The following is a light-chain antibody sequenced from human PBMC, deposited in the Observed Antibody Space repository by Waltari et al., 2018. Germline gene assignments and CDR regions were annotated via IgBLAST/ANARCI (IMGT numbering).Light chain of an antibody. V-gene: IGKV1-39*01. CDR2: VAS. Sequence: IQMTQSPSHLSASVGDRVTITCRASQRISSYLNWYQQKPGKVPKLLIYVASNLESGVPSRFSGRGSGTDFTLTISSLQPEDFATYYCQQTYSNLYTFGQGTKVEIK. CDR3: QQTYSNLYT. J-gene: IGKJ2*01. CDR1: QRISSY.